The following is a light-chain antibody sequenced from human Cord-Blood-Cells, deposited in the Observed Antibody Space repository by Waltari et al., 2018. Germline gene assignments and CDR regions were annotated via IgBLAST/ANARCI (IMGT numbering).Light chain of an antibody. V-gene: IGLV2-23*02. CDR2: EVS. CDR1: SSDVGGYNP. CDR3: CAYAGSSTAVV. J-gene: IGLJ2*01. Sequence: QSARTQPASVSGSPGKSITISCTGTSSDVGGYNPVSWYQQYPDKTPKLMIYEVSKRPSWVSNRLSGSKSGNTASLTISGLQADDEADYYCCAYAGSSTAVVFGGGTKLTVL.